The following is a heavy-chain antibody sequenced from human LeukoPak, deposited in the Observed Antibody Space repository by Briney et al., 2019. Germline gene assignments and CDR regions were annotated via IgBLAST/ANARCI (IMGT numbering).Heavy chain of an antibody. Sequence: GESLKISCKGSGYAFTNYWIGWARQMPGKGLEWMGIIYPGDSDATYSPSFQGQVTISVDKSISTAYLQWSSPKASDTAMYYCARRQSFGSGSYYTYNWFDPWGQGTLVAVSS. CDR1: GYAFTNYW. V-gene: IGHV5-51*01. J-gene: IGHJ5*02. CDR2: IYPGDSDA. D-gene: IGHD3-10*01. CDR3: ARRQSFGSGSYYTYNWFDP.